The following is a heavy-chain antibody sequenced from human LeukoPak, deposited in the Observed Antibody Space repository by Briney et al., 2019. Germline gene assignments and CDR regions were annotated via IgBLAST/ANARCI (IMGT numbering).Heavy chain of an antibody. D-gene: IGHD3-22*01. CDR3: ARAMYYYDSSGYYYTYYFDY. Sequence: GRSLRLSCAASGFTFSSYAMHWVRQAPGKGLEWVAVISYDGSNKYYADSVKGRFTISRDNSKNTLYLQMDSLRAEDTAVYYCARAMYYYDSSGYYYTYYFDYWGRGTLVTVSS. J-gene: IGHJ4*02. CDR1: GFTFSSYA. V-gene: IGHV3-30-3*01. CDR2: ISYDGSNK.